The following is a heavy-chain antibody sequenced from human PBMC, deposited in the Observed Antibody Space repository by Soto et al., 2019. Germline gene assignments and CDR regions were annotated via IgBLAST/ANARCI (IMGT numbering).Heavy chain of an antibody. V-gene: IGHV1-18*01. CDR3: ARVIHSGYDRWAPVGY. J-gene: IGHJ4*02. Sequence: GASVKVSCKASGYTFTSYGIRWVRQAPGQGLEWMGWISAYNGNTNYAQKLQGRVTMTTDTSTSTAYMELRSLRSDDTAVYYCARVIHSGYDRWAPVGYWGQGTLVTVSS. CDR2: ISAYNGNT. CDR1: GYTFTSYG. D-gene: IGHD5-12*01.